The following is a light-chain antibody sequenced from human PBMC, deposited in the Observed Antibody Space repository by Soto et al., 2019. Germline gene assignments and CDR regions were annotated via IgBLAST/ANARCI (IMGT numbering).Light chain of an antibody. J-gene: IGLJ2*01. CDR1: GSYKF. V-gene: IGLV2-23*01. CDR3: CSFSNNHVV. Sequence: QSALTQPASVSGSPGKSITITCTGTGSYKFVSWYQQHPGKAPRLMIYEGSERPSGVSRRFSGSGSGNTASLTISELQAGDEAGYFCCSFSNNHVVFGGGTKLTVL. CDR2: EGS.